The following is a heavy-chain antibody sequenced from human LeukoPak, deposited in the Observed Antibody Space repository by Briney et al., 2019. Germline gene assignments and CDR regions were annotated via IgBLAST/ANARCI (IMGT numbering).Heavy chain of an antibody. CDR2: ISYSGST. D-gene: IGHD3-10*01. J-gene: IGHJ4*02. CDR3: ARHQYSSGRMVRGVIDY. CDR1: DDSISSGSYS. Sequence: PSETLSLTCTVSDDSISSGSYSWAWVRQPPGQGLEWIATISYSGSTYSNPSLKSRLSISVDPPNNQFSLQLSSVTAADTAVYYCARHQYSSGRMVRGVIDYWGQGTLVTVSS. V-gene: IGHV4-39*01.